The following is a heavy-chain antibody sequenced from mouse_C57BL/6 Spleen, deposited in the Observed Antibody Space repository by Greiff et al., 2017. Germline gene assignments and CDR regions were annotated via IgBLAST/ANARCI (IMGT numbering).Heavy chain of an antibody. CDR2: ISYDGSN. D-gene: IGHD2-4*01. CDR3: ARDGDYDEAWFAY. V-gene: IGHV3-6*01. CDR1: VYSIPSCSY. Sequence: ASVPCLFPPSPSLSLTCSFTVYSIPSCSYWNWIRQFPGNKLEWMGYISYDGSNNYNPSLKNRISITRDTSKNQFFLKLNSVTTEDTATYYCARDGDYDEAWFAYWGQGTLVTVSA. J-gene: IGHJ3*01.